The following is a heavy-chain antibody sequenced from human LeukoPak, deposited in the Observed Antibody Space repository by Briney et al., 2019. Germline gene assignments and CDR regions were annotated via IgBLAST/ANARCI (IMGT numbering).Heavy chain of an antibody. CDR2: IWYDGSNK. CDR1: GFTFSSYG. CDR3: AKASLRYDFWSGYYTGWYFDY. D-gene: IGHD3-3*01. V-gene: IGHV3-33*06. J-gene: IGHJ4*02. Sequence: GGSLRLSCAASGFTFSSYGMHWVRQAPGKGLEWVAVIWYDGSNKYYADSVKGRFTISRDNSKNTLYLQMNSLRAEATAVYYCAKASLRYDFWSGYYTGWYFDYWGQGTLVTLSS.